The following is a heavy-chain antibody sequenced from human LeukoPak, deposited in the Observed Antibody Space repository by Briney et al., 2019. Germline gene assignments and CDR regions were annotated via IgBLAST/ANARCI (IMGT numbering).Heavy chain of an antibody. CDR2: ITTSSSTI. CDR1: GFAFSTYS. J-gene: IGHJ4*02. CDR3: ARAPGGYSYGTPNFDY. V-gene: IGHV3-48*04. Sequence: GGSLRFSCAASGFAFSTYSMNWVRQAPGKGLEWISYITTSSSTIYYADSVKGRFTISRGNAKNSLYLQMNSLRAEDTAVYYGARAPGGYSYGTPNFDYWGQGTLVTVSS. D-gene: IGHD5-18*01.